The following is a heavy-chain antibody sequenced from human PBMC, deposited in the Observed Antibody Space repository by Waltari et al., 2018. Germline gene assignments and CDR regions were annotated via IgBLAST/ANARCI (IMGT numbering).Heavy chain of an antibody. D-gene: IGHD6-19*01. Sequence: EVQLVESGGGLVKPGGSLRLSCAASGFTFSSYSMNWVRQAPGKGLEWVSSISSSSSYIYYADSVKGRFTISRDNAKNSLYLQMNSLRAEDTAVYYCARVVGQWLATRIDYWGQGTLVTVSS. J-gene: IGHJ4*02. CDR3: ARVVGQWLATRIDY. CDR2: ISSSSSYI. CDR1: GFTFSSYS. V-gene: IGHV3-21*01.